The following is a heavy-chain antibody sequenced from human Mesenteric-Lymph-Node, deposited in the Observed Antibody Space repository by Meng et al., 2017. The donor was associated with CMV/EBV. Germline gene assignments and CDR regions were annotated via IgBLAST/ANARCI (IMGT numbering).Heavy chain of an antibody. Sequence: GESLKISCAASGFTFSSYSMSWIRQAPGKGLEWVSYISSSGSTIYYADSVKGRFTISRDNAKNSLYLQMNSLRAEDTAVYYCARVRLRYFDWLLPVDAFDIWGQGTMVTVSS. CDR3: ARVRLRYFDWLLPVDAFDI. D-gene: IGHD3-9*01. V-gene: IGHV3-48*04. CDR2: ISSSGSTI. CDR1: GFTFSSYS. J-gene: IGHJ3*02.